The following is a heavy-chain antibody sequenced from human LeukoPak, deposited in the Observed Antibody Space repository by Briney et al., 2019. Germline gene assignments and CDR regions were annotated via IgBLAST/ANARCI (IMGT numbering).Heavy chain of an antibody. J-gene: IGHJ3*02. V-gene: IGHV3-21*01. Sequence: KPGGSLRLSCAASGFTFSSYSMNWVRQAPGKGLEWVSSISSSSSYLYYADSVKGRFTISRDNAKNSLYLQMNSLRAEDTAVYYCARNYDSSGYYYDADAFDIWGQGTMVTVSS. CDR2: ISSSSSYL. CDR3: ARNYDSSGYYYDADAFDI. D-gene: IGHD3-22*01. CDR1: GFTFSSYS.